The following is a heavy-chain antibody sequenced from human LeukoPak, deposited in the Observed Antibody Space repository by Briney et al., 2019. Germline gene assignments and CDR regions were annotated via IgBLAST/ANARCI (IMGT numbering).Heavy chain of an antibody. D-gene: IGHD1-26*01. CDR2: VSAGNGNT. CDR1: GYTFSGYY. Sequence: ASVKVSCKASGYTFSGYYMQWVRQAPGQGLEWMGWVSAGNGNTKYSQNFQGRVTFISNTSATTAFMELSSLRSEDAAVYYCARDSGSGNNDYWGQGTLVTVSS. CDR3: ARDSGSGNNDY. J-gene: IGHJ4*02. V-gene: IGHV1-3*01.